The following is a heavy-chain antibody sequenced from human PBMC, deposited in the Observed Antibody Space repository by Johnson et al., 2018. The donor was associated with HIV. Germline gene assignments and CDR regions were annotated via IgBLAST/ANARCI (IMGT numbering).Heavy chain of an antibody. CDR3: AKVYCGGDCSFGGAAFNI. CDR1: GLTFSNYD. CDR2: ISYDGSNK. D-gene: IGHD2-21*02. Sequence: QEKLVESGGGSVQPGGSLRISCTASGLTFSNYDMHWVRQSPGRWLEWVAVISYDGSNKYYADSVKGRFTISRDNSKNTLYLQMNSLRAEDTAVYYCAKVYCGGDCSFGGAAFNIWGQGTMVTVSS. J-gene: IGHJ3*02. V-gene: IGHV3-30*19.